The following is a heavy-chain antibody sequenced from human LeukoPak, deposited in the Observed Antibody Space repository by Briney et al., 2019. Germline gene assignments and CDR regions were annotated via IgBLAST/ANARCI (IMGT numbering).Heavy chain of an antibody. J-gene: IGHJ6*03. V-gene: IGHV3-9*01. CDR3: AREGYYYYYMDV. Sequence: RSGGSLRLSCAASGFTFDDYAMHWVRQAPGKGLEWVSGISWNSGSIGYADSVKGRFTISRDNAKNSLYLQMNSLRAEDTAVYYCAREGYYYYYMDVWGKGTTVTVSS. CDR2: ISWNSGSI. CDR1: GFTFDDYA.